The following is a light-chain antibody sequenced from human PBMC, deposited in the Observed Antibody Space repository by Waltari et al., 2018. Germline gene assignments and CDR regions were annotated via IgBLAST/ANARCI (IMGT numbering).Light chain of an antibody. CDR3: CSYTTTDTYV. Sequence: SALPQPASVSGSPGQSITIYCTGTSSDVGRYEYVSWYQQHPGKAPKLLIYDVSKRPSGVFNRFAGSTSGYTASLTISGLQSEDEADYYCCSYTTTDTYVFGSGTKVTVL. V-gene: IGLV2-14*03. CDR2: DVS. CDR1: SSDVGRYEY. J-gene: IGLJ1*01.